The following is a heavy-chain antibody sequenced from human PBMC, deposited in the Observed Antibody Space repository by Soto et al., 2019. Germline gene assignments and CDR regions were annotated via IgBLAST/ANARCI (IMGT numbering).Heavy chain of an antibody. J-gene: IGHJ6*03. Sequence: SETLSLTCAVYGGSFSGYYWSWIRQPPGKGLEWIGEINHSGSTNYNPSLESRVTILVATSKNKFSLKLSSVTAADTAVYYCARATGVVVVAATPHMDVWGKGTTVTVSS. D-gene: IGHD2-15*01. CDR1: GGSFSGYY. CDR2: INHSGST. V-gene: IGHV4-34*01. CDR3: ARATGVVVVAATPHMDV.